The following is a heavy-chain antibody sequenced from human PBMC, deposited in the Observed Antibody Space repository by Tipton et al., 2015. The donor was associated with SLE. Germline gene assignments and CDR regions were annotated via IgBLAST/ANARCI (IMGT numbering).Heavy chain of an antibody. J-gene: IGHJ1*01. D-gene: IGHD3-3*01. CDR3: ARGEIALFGGSAYFQY. Sequence: TLSLTCSVSGYSITSTYYWAWIRQPPWKGLEWIGSIHHTGNSFYNPSLKSRVTMSIDTSRNQFSLKLTSVTGADTAVYYCARGEIALFGGSAYFQYWGQGTLVSVSS. CDR2: IHHTGNS. CDR1: GYSITSTYY. V-gene: IGHV4-38-2*02.